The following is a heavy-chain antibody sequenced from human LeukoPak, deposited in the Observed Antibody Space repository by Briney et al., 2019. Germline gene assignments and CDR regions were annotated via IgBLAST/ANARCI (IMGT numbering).Heavy chain of an antibody. J-gene: IGHJ6*03. V-gene: IGHV4-61*02. CDR1: GGSISSDSSY. CDR2: IYTSGST. CDR3: TRGQTWVYYMDV. D-gene: IGHD7-27*01. Sequence: SQTLSLTCTVSGGSISSDSSYWSRIRQPAGEGLEWTGRIYTSGSTNYNPSLKSRVTISVDTSKNQFSLSLTSVTAADTAVYYCTRGQTWVYYMDVWGKGTTVTVSS.